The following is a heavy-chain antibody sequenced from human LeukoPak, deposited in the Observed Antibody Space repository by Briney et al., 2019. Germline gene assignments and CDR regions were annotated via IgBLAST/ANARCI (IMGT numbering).Heavy chain of an antibody. J-gene: IGHJ4*02. CDR2: IWRDGSNK. CDR1: GFSFNEYA. CDR3: ARNGSGRKYFDPLDY. D-gene: IGHD1-26*01. V-gene: IGHV3-33*08. Sequence: PGGSLRLSCAAAGFSFNEYAMHWVRQAPGKGLERVAVIWRDGSNKYYADSVKGRFTVSRDNPKNNLNLQMDSLRIEDTAVDYCARNGSGRKYFDPLDYWGQGTLVTVSS.